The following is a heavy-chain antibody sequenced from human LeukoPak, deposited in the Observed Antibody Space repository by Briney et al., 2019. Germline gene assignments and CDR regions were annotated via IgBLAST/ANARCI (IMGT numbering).Heavy chain of an antibody. V-gene: IGHV4-4*07. D-gene: IGHD3-10*01. J-gene: IGHJ5*02. CDR1: GGSISSYY. CDR2: IYTSGST. CDR3: ARRWGSGELSVYNWFDP. Sequence: SETLSLTCTVSGGSISSYYWSWIRQPAGKGLEWIGRIYTSGSTNYNPSLKSRVTMSVDTSKNQFSLKLSSVTAADTAVYYCARRWGSGELSVYNWFDPWGQGTLVTVSS.